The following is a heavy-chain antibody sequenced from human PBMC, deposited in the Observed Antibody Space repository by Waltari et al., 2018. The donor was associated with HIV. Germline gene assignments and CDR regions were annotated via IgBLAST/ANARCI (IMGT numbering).Heavy chain of an antibody. D-gene: IGHD3-10*01. Sequence: QVQLVQSGAEVKKPGASVKVSCKASGYPFTSYGISWVRQDPGQGLEWMGWSSAYNGNTNYAQKLQGRVTMTTDTSTSTAYMELRSLRSDDTAVYYCARAANYYGSGSYHFWGQGTLVTVSS. CDR3: ARAANYYGSGSYHF. V-gene: IGHV1-18*01. J-gene: IGHJ4*02. CDR2: SSAYNGNT. CDR1: GYPFTSYG.